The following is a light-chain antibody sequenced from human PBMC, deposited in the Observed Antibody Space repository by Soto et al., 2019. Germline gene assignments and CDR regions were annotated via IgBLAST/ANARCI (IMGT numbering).Light chain of an antibody. CDR3: QSYDSSLGRSVV. CDR2: SNT. V-gene: IGLV1-40*01. J-gene: IGLJ2*01. CDR1: SSNIGAGYD. Sequence: QSVLTQPPSVSGAPGQRVTISCAGSSSNIGAGYDVHWYQQLPGTAPKLLLSSNTNRPSGVPDRFSGSKSGASASLAITGLQAEDEADYYCQSYDSSLGRSVVFGGGTKLTVL.